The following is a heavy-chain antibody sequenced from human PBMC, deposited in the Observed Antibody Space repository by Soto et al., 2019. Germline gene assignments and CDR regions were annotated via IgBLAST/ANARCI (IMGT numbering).Heavy chain of an antibody. CDR3: ARYSYDVVTGQQRYFDP. Sequence: GGSLRLSCAASGFSFEDYTMHWVRHTPGKGPEWISLISWDGGRTLYSDSVKGRFIISRDNSKNSLYLQMNSLTTEDTALYFCARYSYDVVTGQQRYFDPWGQGTLVTVSS. J-gene: IGHJ4*02. D-gene: IGHD3-9*01. CDR1: GFSFEDYT. CDR2: ISWDGGRT. V-gene: IGHV3-43*01.